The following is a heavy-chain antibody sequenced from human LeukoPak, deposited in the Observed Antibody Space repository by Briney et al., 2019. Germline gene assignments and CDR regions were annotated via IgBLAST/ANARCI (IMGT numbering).Heavy chain of an antibody. CDR2: ITGGSTTK. Sequence: GGSLRLSCAPSGFTLSYYEMIWVGQDPRKGLEWVSYITGGSTTKNYADSVTGRFTISRDNAKNSLYLQMNSLRAEDTAIYYCARDGDIAVATAPYYSDYWGQGILVTVSS. CDR1: GFTLSYYE. V-gene: IGHV3-48*03. D-gene: IGHD6-19*01. J-gene: IGHJ4*02. CDR3: ARDGDIAVATAPYYSDY.